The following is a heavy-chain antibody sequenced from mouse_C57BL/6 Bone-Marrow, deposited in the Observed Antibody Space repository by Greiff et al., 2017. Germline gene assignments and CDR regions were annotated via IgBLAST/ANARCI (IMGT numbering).Heavy chain of an antibody. CDR3: THYYGSSLDY. V-gene: IGHV1-55*01. D-gene: IGHD1-1*01. J-gene: IGHJ2*01. Sequence: VQLQQPGAELVKPGASVKMSCKASGYTFTSYWITWVKQRPGQGLEWIGDIYPGSGSTNYNEKFKSKATLTVDTSSNTAYLQLSSLTSEDTAVYYCTHYYGSSLDYWGQGTTLTVSS. CDR2: IYPGSGST. CDR1: GYTFTSYW.